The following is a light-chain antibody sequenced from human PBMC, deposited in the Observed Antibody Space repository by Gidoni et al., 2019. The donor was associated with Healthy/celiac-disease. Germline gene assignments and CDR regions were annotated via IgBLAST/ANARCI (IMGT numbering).Light chain of an antibody. J-gene: IGLJ2*01. CDR2: QDS. V-gene: IGLV3-1*01. CDR3: QAWDSSTVV. Sequence: SYEVTQPSSVSVSPGQTASITCSGDKLGDKYASWYQQKPGQSPVLVIYQDSKRPSGIPERFSGSNSGNTATLTISGTQAMDEADYYCQAWDSSTVVFGGGTKLTVL. CDR1: KLGDKY.